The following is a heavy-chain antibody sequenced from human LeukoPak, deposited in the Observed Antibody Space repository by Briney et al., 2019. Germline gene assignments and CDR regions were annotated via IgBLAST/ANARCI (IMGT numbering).Heavy chain of an antibody. V-gene: IGHV4-4*09. CDR1: DGSISDYH. J-gene: IGHJ5*02. CDR2: IYSSGHT. D-gene: IGHD1-26*01. Sequence: SETLSLTCTVSDGSISDYHWVWIRQPPGKGLEWIGDIYSSGHTDYTPSLRGRVSMSIDASRNHFSLKVDSVTTADTADYYCARGGQWAETNWFDPWGRGILVSVS. CDR3: ARGGQWAETNWFDP.